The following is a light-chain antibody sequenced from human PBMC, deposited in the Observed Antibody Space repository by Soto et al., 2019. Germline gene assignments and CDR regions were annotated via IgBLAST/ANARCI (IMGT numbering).Light chain of an antibody. V-gene: IGLV1-40*01. CDR2: TDH. CDR1: SANIGAGYD. CDR3: QSYDTSRGDVV. Sequence: QSVLTQPPSVSGAPGQRVTISCTGSSANIGAGYDVHWYRQVPGTAPKLLIYTDHNRPSGIPDRFSGSKSATSASLVITGLQVEDEADYYCQSYDTSRGDVVFGGGTKLTVL. J-gene: IGLJ2*01.